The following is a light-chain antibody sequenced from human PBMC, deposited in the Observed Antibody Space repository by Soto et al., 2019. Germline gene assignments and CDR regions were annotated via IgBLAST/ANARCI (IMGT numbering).Light chain of an antibody. V-gene: IGKV1-39*01. CDR3: QQSFSVPIT. J-gene: IGKJ5*01. Sequence: DIQMTQSPSSLSSSFGDSVTITCRASQSIAGYLSWYQQRTGKAPKFLIYSASSLQRGVPYRFSGSGSGTDLSLTINGLQPEDFATYFCQQSFSVPITCGQGTRLEIK. CDR2: SAS. CDR1: QSIAGY.